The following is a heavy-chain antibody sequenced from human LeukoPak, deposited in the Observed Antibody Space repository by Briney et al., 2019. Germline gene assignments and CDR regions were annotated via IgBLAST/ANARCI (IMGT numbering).Heavy chain of an antibody. J-gene: IGHJ6*02. CDR3: ARTNARRGYCSSTSCYSHGMDV. CDR1: GGSFSCYY. Sequence: SEALSLTYAVYGGSFSCYYWSWLRPPPGKGGEWIGAINHSGTTNYNPSLKSRVTISVDTSKTQFSLKLSSVTAADTAVYYCARTNARRGYCSSTSCYSHGMDVWGQGTTVTVSS. V-gene: IGHV4-34*01. D-gene: IGHD2-2*01. CDR2: INHSGTT.